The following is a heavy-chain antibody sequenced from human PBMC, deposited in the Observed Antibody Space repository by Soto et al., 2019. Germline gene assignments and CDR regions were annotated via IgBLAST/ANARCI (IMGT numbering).Heavy chain of an antibody. J-gene: IGHJ5*02. Sequence: PGGSLRLSCAASGFTFSSYSMNWVRQAPGKGLEWVSSISSSSSYIYYADSVKGQFTISRDNAKNSLYLQMNSLRAEDTAVYYCARDQRVGAPNWFDPWGQGTLVTVSS. CDR1: GFTFSSYS. CDR3: ARDQRVGAPNWFDP. D-gene: IGHD1-26*01. V-gene: IGHV3-21*01. CDR2: ISSSSSYI.